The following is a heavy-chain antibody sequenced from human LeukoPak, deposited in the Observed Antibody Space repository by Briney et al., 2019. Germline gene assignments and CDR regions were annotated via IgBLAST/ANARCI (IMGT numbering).Heavy chain of an antibody. D-gene: IGHD3-3*01. J-gene: IGHJ5*02. CDR2: ISGSGDAR. CDR3: AKERFRALDP. V-gene: IGHV3-23*01. CDR1: GFTFSSYA. Sequence: GGSLRLSRTGSGFTFSSYAMTWVRQAPGKGLEWVSTISGSGDARYYADSVKGRFTISRDNPINTLYLQMSSLRAEDTALYYCAKERFRALDPWGQGTLVSVAS.